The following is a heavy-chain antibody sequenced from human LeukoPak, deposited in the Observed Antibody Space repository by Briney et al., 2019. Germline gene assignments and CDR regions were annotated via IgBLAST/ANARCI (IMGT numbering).Heavy chain of an antibody. J-gene: IGHJ4*02. D-gene: IGHD6-13*01. CDR3: ARIEAAAGLPIDY. V-gene: IGHV4-59*08. Sequence: PSETLSLTCTVSGGSISSYFWSWIRQPPGKGLEWIGYIYYSGSTNYNPSLKSRVTISVDTSKNQFSLKLSSVTAADTAVYYCARIEAAAGLPIDYWGQGTLVTVSS. CDR2: IYYSGST. CDR1: GGSISSYF.